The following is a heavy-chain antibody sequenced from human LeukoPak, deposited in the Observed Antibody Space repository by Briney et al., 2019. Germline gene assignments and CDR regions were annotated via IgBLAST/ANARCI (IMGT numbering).Heavy chain of an antibody. CDR2: INPNSGGT. CDR3: AKTTVKGGALDI. J-gene: IGHJ3*02. V-gene: IGHV1-2*02. Sequence: ASVKVSCKASGYTFTGYYMHWVRQAPGQGLEWMGWINPNSGGTNYAQTFQGRVTMTRDTSINTAYMELSRLRSDDTAFYYCAKTTVKGGALDIWGQGTAVTVS. CDR1: GYTFTGYY. D-gene: IGHD4-17*01.